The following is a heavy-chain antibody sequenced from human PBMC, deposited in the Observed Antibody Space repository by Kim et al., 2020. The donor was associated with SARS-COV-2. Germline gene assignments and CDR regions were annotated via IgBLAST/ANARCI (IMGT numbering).Heavy chain of an antibody. CDR1: GYSFTSYW. J-gene: IGHJ5*02. V-gene: IGHV5-10-1*01. CDR3: ARRFNNGWFDP. Sequence: GESLKISCKGSGYSFTSYWISWVRQMPGKGLEWMGRIDPSDSYTNYSPSFQGHVTISAAKSISTAYLQWSSLKAADTAMYYFARRFNNGWFDPWGQGTLVTVSS. CDR2: IDPSDSYT. D-gene: IGHD3-3*01.